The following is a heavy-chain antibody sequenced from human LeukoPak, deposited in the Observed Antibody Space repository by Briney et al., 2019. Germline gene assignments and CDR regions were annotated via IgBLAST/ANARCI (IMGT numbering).Heavy chain of an antibody. CDR1: GYTFTSYG. J-gene: IGHJ4*02. D-gene: IGHD3-3*01. CDR3: ARDGDITIFGVVISYFDY. CDR2: ISAYNGNT. V-gene: IGHV1-18*01. Sequence: ASVKVSCKASGYTFTSYGISWVRQAPGQGLEWMGWISAYNGNTNYVQKLQGRVTMTTDTSTSTDYMELRSLRSDDTAVYYCARDGDITIFGVVISYFDYWGQGTLVTVSS.